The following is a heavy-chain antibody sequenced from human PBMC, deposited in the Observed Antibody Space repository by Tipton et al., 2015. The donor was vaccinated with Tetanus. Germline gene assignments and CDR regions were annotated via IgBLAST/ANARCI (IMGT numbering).Heavy chain of an antibody. D-gene: IGHD6-6*01. V-gene: IGHV4-31*03. CDR3: ARDQARGARGWNYLDC. CDR1: GGSISSGGYY. Sequence: LVKPTQTLSLTCSVSGGSISSGGYYWSWIRQHPGKGLEWIGDIYFSGSTYYNPSLKSRVTISVDTSKDQFSLRLNSVTAADTAVYYCARDQARGARGWNYLDCWGQGTLVTVSS. J-gene: IGHJ4*02. CDR2: IYFSGST.